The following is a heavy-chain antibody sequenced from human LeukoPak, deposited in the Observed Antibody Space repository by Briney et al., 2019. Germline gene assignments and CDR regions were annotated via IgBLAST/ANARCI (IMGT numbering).Heavy chain of an antibody. CDR1: GFTFSSYA. CDR2: ISGSGGST. Sequence: GGSLRLSCAASGFTFSSYAMSWVCQAQGKGLEWVSAISGSGGSTYYADSVKGRFTISRDNSKNTLYLQMNSLRAEDTAVYYCAKKDTAMVSPLDYWGQGTLVTVSS. J-gene: IGHJ4*02. CDR3: AKKDTAMVSPLDY. V-gene: IGHV3-23*01. D-gene: IGHD5-18*01.